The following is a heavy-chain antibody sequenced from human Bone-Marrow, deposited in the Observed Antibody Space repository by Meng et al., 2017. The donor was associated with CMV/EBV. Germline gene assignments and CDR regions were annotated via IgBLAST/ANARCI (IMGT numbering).Heavy chain of an antibody. D-gene: IGHD2-8*02. J-gene: IGHJ5*02. CDR2: IIPIFGTA. Sequence: QGRPGPSGAEGKKRGAVVHASRKASGRTFGSYAISAVRQSPGQGLEWMGGIIPIFGTANYAQKFQGRVTITADESTSTAYMELSSLRSEDTAVYYCARGEGLLGDWFDPWGQGTLVTVSS. V-gene: IGHV1-69*01. CDR1: GRTFGSYA. CDR3: ARGEGLLGDWFDP.